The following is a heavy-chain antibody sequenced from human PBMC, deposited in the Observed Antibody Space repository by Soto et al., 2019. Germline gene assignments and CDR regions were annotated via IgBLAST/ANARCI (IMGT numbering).Heavy chain of an antibody. CDR2: IYYSGST. V-gene: IGHV4-30-4*01. CDR3: ASTGGLQTGAFDI. Sequence: KTSETLSLTCTVSGGSISSGDYYWSWIRQPPGKGLEWIGYIYYSGSTYYNPSLKSRVTISVDTSKNQFSLKLSSVTAADTAVYYCASTGGLQTGAFDIWGQGTMVTVSS. J-gene: IGHJ3*02. D-gene: IGHD7-27*01. CDR1: GGSISSGDYY.